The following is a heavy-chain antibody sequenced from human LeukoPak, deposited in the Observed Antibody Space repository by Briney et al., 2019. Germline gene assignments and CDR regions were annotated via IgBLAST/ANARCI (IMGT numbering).Heavy chain of an antibody. V-gene: IGHV2-5*05. CDR3: AHRDDMPTGNSFDP. CDR1: GFSLSTSGVG. J-gene: IGHJ5*02. Sequence: SGPTLVNPTQTLTLTCTFSGFSLSTSGVGVGWIRQPPGKALEWLAVIYWDDDKRYGPSLKNRLTITKDTSKTQVVLTMTNMDPVDTATYYCAHRDDMPTGNSFDPWGQGTLVTVSS. CDR2: IYWDDDK. D-gene: IGHD2-2*01.